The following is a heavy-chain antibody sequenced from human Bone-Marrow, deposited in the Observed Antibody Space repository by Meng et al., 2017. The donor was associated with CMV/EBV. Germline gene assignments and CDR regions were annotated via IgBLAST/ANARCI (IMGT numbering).Heavy chain of an antibody. CDR1: GYTFTGYY. D-gene: IGHD6-19*01. CDR3: ARAGSSGWDYYYYYGMDV. V-gene: IGHV1-8*02. J-gene: IGHJ6*02. CDR2: MNPNSGNT. Sequence: ASVKVSCKASGYTFTGYYMHWVRQATGQGLEWMGWMNPNSGNTGYAQKFQGRVTMTRNTSISTAYMELSSLRSEDTAVYYCARAGSSGWDYYYYYGMDVWGQGTTVTVSS.